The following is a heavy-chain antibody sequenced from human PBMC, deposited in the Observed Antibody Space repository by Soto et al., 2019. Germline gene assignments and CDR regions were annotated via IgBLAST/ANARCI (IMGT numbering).Heavy chain of an antibody. Sequence: GGSLRLSCDTSGFTFSSYAMSWVRQAPGKGLEWVSAISGSGGSTYYADSVKGRFTISRDNSKNTLYLQMNSLRAEDTAVYYCAKDDDYIWGSYRYYYYYYMDVWGKGTTVTVSS. CDR2: ISGSGGST. V-gene: IGHV3-23*01. CDR3: AKDDDYIWGSYRYYYYYYMDV. CDR1: GFTFSSYA. J-gene: IGHJ6*03. D-gene: IGHD3-16*02.